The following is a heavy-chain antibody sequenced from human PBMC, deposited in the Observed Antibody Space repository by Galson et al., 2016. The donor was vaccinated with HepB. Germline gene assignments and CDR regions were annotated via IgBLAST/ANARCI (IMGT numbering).Heavy chain of an antibody. CDR3: AKEPAPVGSYGGYDYYGTDV. CDR1: GFTFSSYA. D-gene: IGHD1-26*01. Sequence: SLRLSCAASGFTFSSYAMYWVRQAPGKGLEWVAVISYAGSNKYYADSVKGRFTISRDNSKNTLFLQMNSLRAEDTAVYYCAKEPAPVGSYGGYDYYGTDVWGQGTTVTVSS. J-gene: IGHJ6*02. V-gene: IGHV3-30*18. CDR2: ISYAGSNK.